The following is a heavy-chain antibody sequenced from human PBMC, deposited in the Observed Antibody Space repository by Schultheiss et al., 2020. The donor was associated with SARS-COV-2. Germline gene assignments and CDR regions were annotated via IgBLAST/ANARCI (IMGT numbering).Heavy chain of an antibody. CDR2: INHGGTA. D-gene: IGHD3-22*01. CDR3: ASLGDSSGWTLIFDY. V-gene: IGHV4-34*01. J-gene: IGHJ4*02. Sequence: SETLSLTCAVYGDSFTTYYWTWIRQSPGKGLEWIGEINHGGTARYNPSLKSRVTISLDTSKNQFSLKLSSVTAADTAVYYCASLGDSSGWTLIFDYWGQGTLVTVSS. CDR1: GDSFTTYY.